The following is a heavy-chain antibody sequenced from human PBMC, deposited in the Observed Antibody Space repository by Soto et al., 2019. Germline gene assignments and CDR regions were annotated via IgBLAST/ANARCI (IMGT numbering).Heavy chain of an antibody. J-gene: IGHJ4*02. Sequence: GASVKVSCKASGYTFTSYAMHWVRQAPGQRLEWMGWINAGNGNTKYSQKFQGRATITRDTSASTAYMELSSLRSEDTATYYCARSFGWYAVDSWGQGILVTVSS. D-gene: IGHD6-19*01. CDR2: INAGNGNT. CDR1: GYTFTSYA. V-gene: IGHV1-3*01. CDR3: ARSFGWYAVDS.